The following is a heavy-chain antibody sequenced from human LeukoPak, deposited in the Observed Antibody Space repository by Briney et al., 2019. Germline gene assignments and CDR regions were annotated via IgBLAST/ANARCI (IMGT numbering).Heavy chain of an antibody. CDR2: INPSGGST. Sequence: ASVKVSCKASGYTFTSYYMHWVRQAPGQGLEWMGIINPSGGSTSYAQKFQGRVTMTRDTSTSTAYMELRSLRSDDTAVYYCARVGTERITMVRGVITRPDDDAFDIWGQGTMVTVSS. D-gene: IGHD3-10*01. V-gene: IGHV1-46*01. CDR3: ARVGTERITMVRGVITRPDDDAFDI. CDR1: GYTFTSYY. J-gene: IGHJ3*02.